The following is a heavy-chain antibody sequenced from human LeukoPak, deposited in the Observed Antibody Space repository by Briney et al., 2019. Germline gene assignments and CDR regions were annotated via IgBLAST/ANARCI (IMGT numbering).Heavy chain of an antibody. CDR3: ARSLSSGYSSSWSNWFDP. CDR1: GGSITSGSYY. J-gene: IGHJ5*02. Sequence: TLSLTCTVSGGSITSGSYYWSWIRQPAGKGLEWIGRIYTSGSTNYNPSLKSRVTMSVDTSKNQFSLKLSSVTAADTAVYYCARSLSSGYSSSWSNWFDPWGQGTLVTVSS. V-gene: IGHV4-61*02. CDR2: IYTSGST. D-gene: IGHD6-13*01.